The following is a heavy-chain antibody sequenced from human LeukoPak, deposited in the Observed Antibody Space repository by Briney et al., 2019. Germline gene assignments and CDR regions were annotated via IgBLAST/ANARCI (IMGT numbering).Heavy chain of an antibody. CDR3: ARARAPHYDILTGYYLFVGYYFDY. D-gene: IGHD3-9*01. CDR1: GGSISSYY. V-gene: IGHV4-59*01. Sequence: PSETLSLTCTVSGGSISSYYWSWIRQSPGKGLEWIGYIYYSGSTNYNPSLKSRVTISVDTSKNQFSLKLSSVTAADTAVYYCARARAPHYDILTGYYLFVGYYFDYWGQGTLVTVSS. J-gene: IGHJ4*02. CDR2: IYYSGST.